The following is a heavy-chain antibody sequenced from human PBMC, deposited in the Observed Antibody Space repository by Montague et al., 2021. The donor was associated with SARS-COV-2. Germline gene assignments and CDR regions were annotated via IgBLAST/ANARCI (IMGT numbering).Heavy chain of an antibody. V-gene: IGHV3-74*03. CDR2: INNDVSRI. J-gene: IGHJ4*02. Sequence: SLRLSCAASGFTFRNYWMHWVRQVPGKGLVWVSRINNDVSRITXXXSGRGRFTISRDNAKNTVYLQLSSLRVDDTAVYYCVRDLGWNEDYWGQGTLVTVSS. CDR1: GFTFRNYW. D-gene: IGHD1-1*01. CDR3: VRDLGWNEDY.